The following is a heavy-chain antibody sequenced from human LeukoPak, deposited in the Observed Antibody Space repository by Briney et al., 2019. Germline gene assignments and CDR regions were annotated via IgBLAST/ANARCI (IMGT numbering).Heavy chain of an antibody. J-gene: IGHJ5*02. CDR1: GFTFSSYW. Sequence: GGSLGLSCAASGFTFSSYWMHWVRQAPGKGLVWISRINSDGSSTSYADSVKGRFTISRDNAKNTLYLQMNSLRAEDTAVYYCARGVGYCSSTSCYWWFDPWGQGTLVTVSS. D-gene: IGHD2-2*01. V-gene: IGHV3-74*01. CDR2: INSDGSST. CDR3: ARGVGYCSSTSCYWWFDP.